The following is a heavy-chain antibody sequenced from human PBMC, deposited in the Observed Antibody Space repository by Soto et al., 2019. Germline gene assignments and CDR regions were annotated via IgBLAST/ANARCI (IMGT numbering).Heavy chain of an antibody. CDR3: ARPNYYYDSSGYPPIDY. J-gene: IGHJ4*02. D-gene: IGHD3-22*01. CDR1: GYTFTSYD. CDR2: MNPNSGNT. Sequence: ASVKVSCKASGYTFTSYDINWVRQATGQGLEWMGWMNPNSGNTGYAQKFQGRVTMTRNTSISTAYMELSSLRSEDTAVYYCARPNYYYDSSGYPPIDYSGQGTLVTVSS. V-gene: IGHV1-8*01.